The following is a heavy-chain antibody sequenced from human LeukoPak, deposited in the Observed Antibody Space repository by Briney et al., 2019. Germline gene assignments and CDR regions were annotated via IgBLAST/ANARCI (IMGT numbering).Heavy chain of an antibody. CDR3: ARDGIAVASDFDY. J-gene: IGHJ4*02. CDR2: ISSSSSYI. CDR1: GFTFSSYS. Sequence: GGSLRLSCAASGFTFSSYSMNWVRQAPGKGLEWVSSISSSSSYIYYADSVKGRFTISRDDAKNSLYLQMNSLRAEDTAVYYCARDGIAVASDFDYWGQGTLVTVSS. V-gene: IGHV3-21*01. D-gene: IGHD6-19*01.